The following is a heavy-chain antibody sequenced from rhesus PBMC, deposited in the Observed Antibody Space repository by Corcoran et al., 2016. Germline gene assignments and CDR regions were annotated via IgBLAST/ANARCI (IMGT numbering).Heavy chain of an antibody. V-gene: IGHV4-76*01. Sequence: QVQLQESGPGLVKSSETLSLTCAVSGDSISDGYDWSWIRQSPGKGPEWIGFLYGSSGRHASNPSLNNRVPISQGPSKNPFSRGLTSVAAADTAVYCCARLLATGPVFWGQGFLVTVSS. CDR1: GDSISDGYD. CDR3: ARLLATGPVF. CDR2: LYGSSGRH. D-gene: IGHD6S26*01. J-gene: IGHJ4*01.